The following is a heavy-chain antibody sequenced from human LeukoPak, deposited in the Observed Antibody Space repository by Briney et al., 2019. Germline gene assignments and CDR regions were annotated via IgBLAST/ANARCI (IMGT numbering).Heavy chain of an antibody. D-gene: IGHD3-22*01. V-gene: IGHV1-18*01. CDR2: ISAYNGNT. CDR1: GYTFTSYG. J-gene: IGHJ4*02. CDR3: ARPRDYYDSSGYNALDYFDY. Sequence: GASVKASCKASGYTFTSYGISWVRQAPGQGLEWMGWISAYNGNTNYAQKLQGRVTMTTDTSTSTAYMELRSLRSDDTAVYYCARPRDYYDSSGYNALDYFDYWGQGTLVTVSS.